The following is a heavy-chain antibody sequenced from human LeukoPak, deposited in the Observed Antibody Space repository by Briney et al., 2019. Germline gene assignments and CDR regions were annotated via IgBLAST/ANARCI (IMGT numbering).Heavy chain of an antibody. Sequence: GGSLRLSCAASGFTVSSNYMSWVRQAPGKGLEWVSVIYSGGSTYYADSVKGRFTISRDNSKNTLYLQMNSLRAEDTAVYYCAATYYDFWSGYFAFDIWGQGTMVTVSS. V-gene: IGHV3-53*01. CDR2: IYSGGST. CDR3: AATYYDFWSGYFAFDI. J-gene: IGHJ3*02. CDR1: GFTVSSNY. D-gene: IGHD3-3*01.